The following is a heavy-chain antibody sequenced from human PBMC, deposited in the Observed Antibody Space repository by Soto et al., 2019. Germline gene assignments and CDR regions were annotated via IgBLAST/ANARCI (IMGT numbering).Heavy chain of an antibody. D-gene: IGHD6-13*01. J-gene: IGHJ3*02. CDR3: ARVYSSSWSDAFDS. Sequence: QVQLQESGPGLVKPSDTLSLICDVSGYSISSSNWWGWIRQPPGKGLEWIVYIYYSGSIYYNLSLKSRVTMSIDTSKNQFSLKLSSVTAVDTAGYYCARVYSSSWSDAFDSWGQGTMVTVSS. CDR2: IYYSGSI. V-gene: IGHV4-28*05. CDR1: GYSISSSNW.